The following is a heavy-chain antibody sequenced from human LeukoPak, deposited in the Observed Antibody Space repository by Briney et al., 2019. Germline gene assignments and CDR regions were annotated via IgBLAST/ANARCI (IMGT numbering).Heavy chain of an antibody. CDR1: GFTFSSYG. J-gene: IGHJ4*02. D-gene: IGHD3-10*01. CDR2: ISYDGSNK. Sequence: GGSLRLSCAASGFTFSSYGMHWVRQAPGKGLEWVAVISYDGSNKYYADSVKGRFTISRGNSKNTLYLQMNSLRAEDTAVYYCATPRSNWGQGALVTVSS. CDR3: ATPRSN. V-gene: IGHV3-30*03.